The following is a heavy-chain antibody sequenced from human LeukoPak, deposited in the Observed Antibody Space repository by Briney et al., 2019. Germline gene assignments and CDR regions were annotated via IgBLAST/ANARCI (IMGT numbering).Heavy chain of an antibody. CDR2: IYYSGST. CDR3: ASDRLWELGGFDY. D-gene: IGHD1-26*01. CDR1: GGSISSYY. V-gene: IGHV4-59*01. Sequence: SETLSLTCTVSGGSISSYYWSWIRQPPGKGLEWIGYIYYSGSTNYNPPLKSRVTISVDTSKNQFSLKLSSVTAADTAVYYCASDRLWELGGFDYWGQGTLVTVSS. J-gene: IGHJ4*02.